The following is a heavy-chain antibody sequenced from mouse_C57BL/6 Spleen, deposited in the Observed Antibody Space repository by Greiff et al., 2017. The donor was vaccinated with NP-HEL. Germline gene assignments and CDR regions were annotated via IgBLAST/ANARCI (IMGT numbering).Heavy chain of an antibody. J-gene: IGHJ4*01. D-gene: IGHD1-1*01. V-gene: IGHV1-4*01. CDR2: INPSSGYT. CDR1: GYTFTSYT. CDR3: ARVPNYGSSYYAMDY. Sequence: VQLQQSGAELARPGASVKMSCKASGYTFTSYTMHWVKQRPGQGLEWIGYINPSSGYTKYNQKFKDQATLTADKSSSTAYMQLSSLTSEDSAVYYCARVPNYGSSYYAMDYWGQGTSVTVSS.